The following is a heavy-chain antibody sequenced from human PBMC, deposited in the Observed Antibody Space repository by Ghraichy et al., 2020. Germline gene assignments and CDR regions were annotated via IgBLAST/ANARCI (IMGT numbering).Heavy chain of an antibody. D-gene: IGHD3-10*01. V-gene: IGHV1-8*01. CDR1: GYTFTSYD. CDR2: MNPNSGNT. J-gene: IGHJ6*02. Sequence: ASVKVSCKASGYTFTSYDINWVRQATGQGLEWMGWMNPNSGNTGYAQKFQGRVTMTRNTSISTAYMELSSLRSEDTAVYYCARKGTQRMTMVLDYGMDVWGQGTTVTVSS. CDR3: ARKGTQRMTMVLDYGMDV.